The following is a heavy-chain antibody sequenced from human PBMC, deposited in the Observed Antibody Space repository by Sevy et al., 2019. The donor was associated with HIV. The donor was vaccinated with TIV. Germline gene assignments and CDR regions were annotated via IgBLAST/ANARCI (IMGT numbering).Heavy chain of an antibody. CDR3: ARLSRNNVVVTGVRRDGFDV. CDR1: GGSISTYY. D-gene: IGHD2-21*02. Sequence: ETLSLTCTVSGGSISTYYWSWSRQPPGKGLQWIGYIYYTGTTNYNPSLQTPVTMSIDTSKNQFSLRLSSVTSADTAMYYCARLSRNNVVVTGVRRDGFDVWGQGTMVTVSS. CDR2: IYYTGTT. V-gene: IGHV4-59*01. J-gene: IGHJ3*01.